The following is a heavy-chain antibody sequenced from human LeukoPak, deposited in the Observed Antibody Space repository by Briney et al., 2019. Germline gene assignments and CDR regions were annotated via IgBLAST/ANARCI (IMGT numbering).Heavy chain of an antibody. Sequence: GGSLRLSCAASGFTFRTYWMHWVRQVPGKGLVWISRINTDGSSTSHADSVKGRFTISRDNAQNTLYLQMNSLRPEDTAVYYCTRYFLASYGMDVWGQGTTVTVSS. V-gene: IGHV3-74*01. J-gene: IGHJ6*02. CDR3: TRYFLASYGMDV. CDR2: INTDGSST. CDR1: GFTFRTYW. D-gene: IGHD2/OR15-2a*01.